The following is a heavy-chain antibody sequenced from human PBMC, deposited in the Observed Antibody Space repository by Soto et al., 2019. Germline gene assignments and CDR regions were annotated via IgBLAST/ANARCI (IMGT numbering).Heavy chain of an antibody. D-gene: IGHD3-22*01. J-gene: IGHJ6*02. CDR2: IIPIFGTA. CDR3: ARGPDCYDSGIYYYGIDV. V-gene: IGHV1-69*01. CDR1: GGTFSSYA. Sequence: QVQLVQSGAEVKKPGSSVKVSCKASGGTFSSYAISWVRQAPGQGLEWMGGIIPIFGTANYAQKFQGRVTITADESTSTDYMELSRLRSEDTAVYYGARGPDCYDSGIYYYGIDVWGQGTTVTVSS.